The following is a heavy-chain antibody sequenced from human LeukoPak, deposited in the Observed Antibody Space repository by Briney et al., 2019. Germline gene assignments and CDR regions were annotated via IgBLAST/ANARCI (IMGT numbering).Heavy chain of an antibody. Sequence: SVNVSCKASGGTFSSYAISWVRQAPGQGLEWMGGIIPIFGTANYAQKFQGRVTITADESTSTAYMELSSLRSEDTAVYYCARNAVPDRPFSGMDVWGKGTTVTVSS. D-gene: IGHD2-2*01. CDR2: IIPIFGTA. V-gene: IGHV1-69*13. CDR3: ARNAVPDRPFSGMDV. J-gene: IGHJ6*04. CDR1: GGTFSSYA.